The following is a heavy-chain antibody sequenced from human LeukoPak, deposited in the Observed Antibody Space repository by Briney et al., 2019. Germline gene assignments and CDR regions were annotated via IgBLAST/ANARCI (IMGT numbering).Heavy chain of an antibody. V-gene: IGHV3-66*01. J-gene: IGHJ4*02. CDR3: ARESKGYGDYYFDY. Sequence: TGGSLRLSCAASGFTVSSHYMNWVRQAPGKGLEWVSLLYSGGSTYYADSVKGRFTISRDNSKNTLYLQMNSLRAEGTAVYYCARESKGYGDYYFDYWGQGTLVTVSS. CDR1: GFTVSSHY. D-gene: IGHD4-17*01. CDR2: LYSGGST.